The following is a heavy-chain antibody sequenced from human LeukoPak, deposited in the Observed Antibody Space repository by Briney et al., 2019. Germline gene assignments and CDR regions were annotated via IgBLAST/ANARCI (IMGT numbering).Heavy chain of an antibody. CDR3: AKDGNVLLWFGEPEVI. CDR2: ISYDGSNK. V-gene: IGHV3-30*18. D-gene: IGHD3-10*01. Sequence: GGSLRLSCAASGFTFSSYGMHWVRQAPGKGLEWVAVISYDGSNKYYADSVKGRFTISRDNSKNTLYLQMNSLRAEDTAVYYCAKDGNVLLWFGEPEVIRGQGTMVTVSS. CDR1: GFTFSSYG. J-gene: IGHJ3*01.